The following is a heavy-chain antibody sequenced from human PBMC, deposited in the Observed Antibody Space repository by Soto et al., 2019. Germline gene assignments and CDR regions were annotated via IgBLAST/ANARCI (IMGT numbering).Heavy chain of an antibody. D-gene: IGHD3-16*02. CDR1: GGSISSGGYY. J-gene: IGHJ4*02. V-gene: IGHV4-31*03. Sequence: SETLSLTCTVSGGSISSGGYYWSWIRQHPGKGLEWIGYIYYSGSTYYNPSLKSRVTISVDTSKNQFSLKLSSVTAADTAVYYCASWGSYRYTTDYWGQGTLVTVSS. CDR2: IYYSGST. CDR3: ASWGSYRYTTDY.